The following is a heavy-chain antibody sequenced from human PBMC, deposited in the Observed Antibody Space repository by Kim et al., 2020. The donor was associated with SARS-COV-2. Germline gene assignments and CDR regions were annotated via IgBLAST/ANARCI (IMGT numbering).Heavy chain of an antibody. D-gene: IGHD3-3*01. CDR3: ARDAGFLEWFSNGGLGGMDV. V-gene: IGHV4-59*01. J-gene: IGHJ6*02. CDR1: GGSISSYY. Sequence: SETLSLTCTVSGGSISSYYWSWIRQPPGKGLEWIGYIYYSGSTNYNPSLKSRVTISVDTSKNQFSLKLSSVTAADTAVYYCARDAGFLEWFSNGGLGGMDVWGQGTTVTVSS. CDR2: IYYSGST.